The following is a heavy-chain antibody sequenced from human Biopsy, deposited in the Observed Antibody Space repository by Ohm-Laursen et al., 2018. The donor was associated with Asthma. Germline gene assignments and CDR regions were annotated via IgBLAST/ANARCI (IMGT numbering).Heavy chain of an antibody. Sequence: GSLRLSCAASGFTFSNFAMTWVRQAPGKGLEWVSSITGSGGGTYYADSVKGRFTISRDNSKNTLYLQMNSLRAEDTAVYYCATFPYGDYLPLDYWGQGTLVTVSS. CDR3: ATFPYGDYLPLDY. D-gene: IGHD4-17*01. CDR1: GFTFSNFA. J-gene: IGHJ4*02. CDR2: ITGSGGGT. V-gene: IGHV3-23*01.